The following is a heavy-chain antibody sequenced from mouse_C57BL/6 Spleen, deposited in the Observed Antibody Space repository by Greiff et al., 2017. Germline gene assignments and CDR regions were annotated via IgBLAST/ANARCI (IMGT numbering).Heavy chain of an antibody. CDR2: IDPSDSYT. D-gene: IGHD1-1*01. CDR1: GYTFTSYW. J-gene: IGHJ2*01. V-gene: IGHV1-59*01. CDR3: ARGGGSSPYLDY. Sequence: QVQLQQPGAELVRPGTSVKLSCKASGYTFTSYWMHWVKQRPGQGLEWIGVIDPSDSYTNYNQKFKGKATLTVDPSSSTAYMQLSSLTSEDSAVYCCARGGGSSPYLDYWGQGTTLTVSS.